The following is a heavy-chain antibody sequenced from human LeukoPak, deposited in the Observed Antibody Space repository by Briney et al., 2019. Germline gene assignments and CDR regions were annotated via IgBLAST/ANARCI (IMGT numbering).Heavy chain of an antibody. D-gene: IGHD6-13*01. J-gene: IGHJ4*02. V-gene: IGHV3-11*06. CDR3: ARVGLIAATGTPDY. CDR2: ISASGRDT. Sequence: GGSLILSCAASGFTFSDYYMSWIRQAPGKGLEWISYISASGRDTYYADSVKGRFTTSRDNAKNSLYLQMNSLRAEDTAVYYCARVGLIAATGTPDYWGQGTLVTVSS. CDR1: GFTFSDYY.